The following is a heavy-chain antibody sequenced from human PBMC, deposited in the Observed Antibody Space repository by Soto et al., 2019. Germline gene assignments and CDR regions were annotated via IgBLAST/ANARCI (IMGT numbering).Heavy chain of an antibody. J-gene: IGHJ4*02. V-gene: IGHV3-23*01. CDR2: ISGSGDGT. CDR3: AKVTPDSPIVLIGIIKYYFDY. Sequence: GGSLRLSCAASGFTFSNYDMNWVRQAPGKGLEWVSLISGSGDGTYYADSVKGRFTISRDNSKSMVYLQMNSLRAEDTAVYYCAKVTPDSPIVLIGIIKYYFDYWGQGTLVTVSS. D-gene: IGHD2-8*01. CDR1: GFTFSNYD.